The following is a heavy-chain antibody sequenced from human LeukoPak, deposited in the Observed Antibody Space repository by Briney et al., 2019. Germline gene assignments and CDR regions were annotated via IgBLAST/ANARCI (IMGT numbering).Heavy chain of an antibody. CDR3: ARAYDFWSGYDYGMDA. J-gene: IGHJ6*02. D-gene: IGHD3-3*01. Sequence: SETLSLTCTVSGGSISSYYWSWIRQPPGKGLEWIGYIYYSGSTNYNPSLKSRVTISVDTSKNQFSLKLSSATAADTAVYYCARAYDFWSGYDYGMDAWGQGTTVTVSS. V-gene: IGHV4-59*01. CDR1: GGSISSYY. CDR2: IYYSGST.